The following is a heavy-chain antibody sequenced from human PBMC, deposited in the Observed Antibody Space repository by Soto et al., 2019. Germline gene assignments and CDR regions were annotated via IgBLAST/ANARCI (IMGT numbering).Heavy chain of an antibody. D-gene: IGHD5-12*01. J-gene: IGHJ4*02. CDR3: AHSDGGYEIIYFDF. Sequence: SGPTLVNPTQTLTLTCTFSGFSFTTAGVAVGWIRQTPGGALEWLTLISYIDDSRFSPSLKTRLTITGDTSKNQVVLSLTNVDPGDTATYFCAHSDGGYEIIYFDFWGQGIPVTVSS. CDR2: ISYIDDS. V-gene: IGHV2-5*01. CDR1: GFSFTTAGVA.